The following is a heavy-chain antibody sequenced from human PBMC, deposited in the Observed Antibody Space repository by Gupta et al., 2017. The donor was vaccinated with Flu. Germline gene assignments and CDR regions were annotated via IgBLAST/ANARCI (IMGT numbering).Heavy chain of an antibody. CDR3: AKDRGGLVDTGTLDY. V-gene: IGHV3-23*01. J-gene: IGHJ4*02. Sequence: EVQLLESGGGSAQPGESLRLSCAWSASTVSPHAMSWVRQAPGKGLEWVSGVGGSGSPTHYADSVKGRFTISRDNSRKTLFLQMNNLRVEDTAIYYRAKDRGGLVDTGTLDYWGQGTLVTVSS. D-gene: IGHD5-18*01. CDR2: VGGSGSPT. CDR1: ASTVSPHA.